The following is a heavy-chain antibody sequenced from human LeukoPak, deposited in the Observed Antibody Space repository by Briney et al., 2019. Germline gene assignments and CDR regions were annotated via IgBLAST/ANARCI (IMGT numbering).Heavy chain of an antibody. CDR2: IVVGSGNT. CDR3: AADRIAAAGALDY. CDR1: GFTFTSSA. J-gene: IGHJ4*02. V-gene: IGHV1-58*01. D-gene: IGHD6-13*01. Sequence: SVKVSCKASGFTFTSSAVQWVRQARGQRLEWIGWIVVGSGNTNYAQKFQERVTITRDMSTSTAYMELSSLRSEDTAVYYCAADRIAAAGALDYWGQGTLVTVSS.